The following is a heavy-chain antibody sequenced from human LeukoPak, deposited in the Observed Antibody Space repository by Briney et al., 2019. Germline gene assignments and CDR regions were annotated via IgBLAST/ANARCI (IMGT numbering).Heavy chain of an antibody. CDR1: GFTFSSYE. CDR2: ISSSGSTI. J-gene: IGHJ4*02. D-gene: IGHD2-2*01. V-gene: IGHV3-48*03. Sequence: PGGSLRLSCAASGFTFSSYEMNWVRQAPGKGLEWVSYISSSGSTIYYADSVKGRFTISRDNAKNSLYLQMNSLRAEDTAVYYCATLYCSSTSCYFDYWGQGTLVTVSS. CDR3: ATLYCSSTSCYFDY.